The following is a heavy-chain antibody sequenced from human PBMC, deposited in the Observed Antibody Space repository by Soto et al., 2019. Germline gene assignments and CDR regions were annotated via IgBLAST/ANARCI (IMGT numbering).Heavy chain of an antibody. D-gene: IGHD2-2*01. J-gene: IGHJ4*02. CDR2: ISGSGGSP. V-gene: IGHV3-23*01. CDR1: GFTFSSYT. CDR3: AKARCSTTNCYVPEY. Sequence: GGSLRLSCAASGFTFSSYTMSWVRQAPGKGLEWVSAISGSGGSPSYADSVQGRFTISRDNPKNTLYLQMNSLRAEDTAIYYCAKARCSTTNCYVPEYWGQGTLVTVPQ.